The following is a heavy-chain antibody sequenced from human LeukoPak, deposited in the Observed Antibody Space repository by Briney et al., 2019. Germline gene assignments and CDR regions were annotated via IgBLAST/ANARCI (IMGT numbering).Heavy chain of an antibody. Sequence: GGSLRLSCAASGFTFSSMLWVRQAPGKGLEWVALISFDGSNKYYADSVKGRFTISRDNSKNTLYLQMNSLRADDSAVYYCAKGYYDSNGSFYYFDHWGQGTLVTVSS. D-gene: IGHD3-22*01. CDR2: ISFDGSNK. V-gene: IGHV3-30*18. J-gene: IGHJ4*02. CDR1: GFTFSS. CDR3: AKGYYDSNGSFYYFDH.